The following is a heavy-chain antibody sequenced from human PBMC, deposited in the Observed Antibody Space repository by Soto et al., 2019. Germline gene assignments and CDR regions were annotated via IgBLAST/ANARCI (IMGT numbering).Heavy chain of an antibody. J-gene: IGHJ4*02. V-gene: IGHV4-4*02. CDR2: IYRTGST. CDR1: GASFTSNDW. D-gene: IGHD1-7*01. CDR3: ASRDPGTSVDY. Sequence: QVQLQESGRGLVKPSGTLSLTCAVSGASFTSNDWWTWVRQPPGRGLEWIGEIYRTGSTNYNPSLKSRVTISLDKSENQFSLKVTSLTAADTAVYYCASRDPGTSVDYWGQGTLVTVSS.